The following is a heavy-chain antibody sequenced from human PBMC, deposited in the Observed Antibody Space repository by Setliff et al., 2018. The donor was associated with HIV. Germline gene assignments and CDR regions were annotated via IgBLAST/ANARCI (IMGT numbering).Heavy chain of an antibody. J-gene: IGHJ4*02. CDR2: IYYSDSI. V-gene: IGHV4-59*08. CDR1: GGSISSHY. Sequence: PSETLSLTCTVSGGSISSHYWSWIRQPPGKGLEWIGSIYYSDSINYNPSLKSRVTISVDTSTNQFSLKLSSVTAADTAVYYCARGRRSSGWYVYHWGQGTLVTVSS. CDR3: ARGRRSSGWYVYH. D-gene: IGHD6-19*01.